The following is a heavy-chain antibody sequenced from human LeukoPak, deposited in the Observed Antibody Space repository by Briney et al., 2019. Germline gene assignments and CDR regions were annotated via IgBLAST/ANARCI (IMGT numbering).Heavy chain of an antibody. CDR2: ISAYNGNT. Sequence: GASVKVSCKASGYTFTSYAMHWVRQAPGQGLEWMGWISAYNGNTNYAQKLQGRVTMTTDTSTSTAYMELRNLRSDDTAVYYCARGYSGSYLGDFDYWGQGTLVTVSS. V-gene: IGHV1-18*01. J-gene: IGHJ4*02. CDR1: GYTFTSYA. CDR3: ARGYSGSYLGDFDY. D-gene: IGHD1-26*01.